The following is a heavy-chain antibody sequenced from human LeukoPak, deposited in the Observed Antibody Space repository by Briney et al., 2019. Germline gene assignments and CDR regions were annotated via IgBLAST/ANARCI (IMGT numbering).Heavy chain of an antibody. CDR2: IYYSGST. V-gene: IGHV4-59*08. CDR3: ARLDSSEDWFDP. J-gene: IGHJ5*02. Sequence: SETLSLTCTVSGDSISSYYWSWIRQPPGKGLEWIGYIYYSGSTNYNPSLKSRVTISVDTSKNQFSLKLSSVTAADTAVYYCARLDSSEDWFDPWGQGTLVTVSS. CDR1: GDSISSYY. D-gene: IGHD3-22*01.